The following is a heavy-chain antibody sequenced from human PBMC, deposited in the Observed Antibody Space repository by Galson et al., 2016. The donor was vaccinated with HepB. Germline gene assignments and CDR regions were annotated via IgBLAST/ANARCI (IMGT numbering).Heavy chain of an antibody. CDR1: GFTFRNHQ. CDR3: ARDLSGPDR. CDR2: IEGDGTRP. Sequence: SLRLSCAVSGFTFRNHQMHWIRQVPGKGLMGVARIEGDGTRPIYAASVEGRFIISSDSSENTVYLQMNRLRAEDTALYYCARDLSGPDRWGQGTLVTVSP. J-gene: IGHJ5*02. V-gene: IGHV3-74*01.